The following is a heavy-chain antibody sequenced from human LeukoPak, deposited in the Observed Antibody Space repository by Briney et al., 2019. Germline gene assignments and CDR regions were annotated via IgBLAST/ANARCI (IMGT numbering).Heavy chain of an antibody. D-gene: IGHD3-16*02. Sequence: SETLSLTCTVSDDSISDYYRGWIRQPPGKGLEWIGSMYHSGSTYKNPSLKSRVTISVDMSKNQFSLKLSSVTAADTAVYYCVVLPAYWGQGTLVTVSS. CDR1: DDSISDYY. CDR3: VVLPAY. J-gene: IGHJ4*02. V-gene: IGHV4-38-2*02. CDR2: MYHSGST.